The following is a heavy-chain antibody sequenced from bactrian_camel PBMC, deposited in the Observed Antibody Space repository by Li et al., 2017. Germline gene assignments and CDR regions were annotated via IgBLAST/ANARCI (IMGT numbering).Heavy chain of an antibody. J-gene: IGHJ4*01. Sequence: VQLVESGGGLVQPGGSLRLSCATSGFTFSTYAMSWVRQAPGKGLEWVSTINSGGGTYYADSVKGRFTISRDNAKNTLYLQLNSLKTEDTAMYYCAKLNSVAGTNYWGQGTQVTVS. D-gene: IGHD6*01. CDR2: INSGGGT. CDR1: GFTFSTYA. CDR3: AKLNSVAGTNY. V-gene: IGHV3S31*01.